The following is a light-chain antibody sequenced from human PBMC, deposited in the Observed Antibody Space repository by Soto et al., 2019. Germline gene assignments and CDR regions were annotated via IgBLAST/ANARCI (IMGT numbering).Light chain of an antibody. CDR1: QAIGND. V-gene: IGKV1-6*01. CDR3: LQDYNYPLS. J-gene: IGKJ2*03. CDR2: AAS. Sequence: AIQMTQSPSSLSASVGDRVTITCRASQAIGNDLTWYQQKPGKAPNLLIFAASSLQSGVPSRFSGSGSGTDFTLTISSLQPEDFSTYYCLQDYNYPLSVGQGTKLEIK.